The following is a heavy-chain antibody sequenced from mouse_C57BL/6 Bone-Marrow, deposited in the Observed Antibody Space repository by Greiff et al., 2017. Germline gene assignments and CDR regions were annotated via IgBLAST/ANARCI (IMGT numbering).Heavy chain of an antibody. CDR2: ISSGSSTI. V-gene: IGHV5-17*01. CDR1: GFTFSDYG. D-gene: IGHD1-1*01. CDR3: AREDYYGSSYGFAY. Sequence: EVKLVESGGGLVKPGGSLKLSCAASGFTFSDYGMHWVRQAPEKGLEWVAYISSGSSTIYYADTVKGRFTISRDNAKNTLFLQMTSLRSEDTAMYYCAREDYYGSSYGFAYWGQGTLVPVSA. J-gene: IGHJ3*01.